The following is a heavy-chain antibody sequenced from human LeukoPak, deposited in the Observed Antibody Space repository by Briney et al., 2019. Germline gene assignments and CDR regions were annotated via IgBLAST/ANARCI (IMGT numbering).Heavy chain of an antibody. CDR3: ARDSTTWSRAGY. CDR2: IYGEGNT. V-gene: IGHV3-53*01. D-gene: IGHD6-13*01. J-gene: IGHJ4*02. Sequence: GESLRLSCAASGVTVSTSYMIWVRQAPGKGLEWVSVIYGEGNTYYADSVKGQFTISRDGSKNTLSLQMTSLRAADTAIYYCARDSTTWSRAGYWGQGTLVTVSS. CDR1: GVTVSTSY.